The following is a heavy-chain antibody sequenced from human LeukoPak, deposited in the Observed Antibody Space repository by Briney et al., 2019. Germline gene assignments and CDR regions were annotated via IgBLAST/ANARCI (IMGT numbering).Heavy chain of an antibody. CDR3: ARGSAARTFDY. V-gene: IGHV4-4*07. D-gene: IGHD6-13*01. J-gene: IGHJ4*02. CDR2: IYTSGRT. Sequence: SETLSLTCSVSGGFISSYYWSWIRQPAGKGLEWIGRIYTSGRTKYNPSLESRVTMSVDTSKNQFSLKLSYVTAADTAVYYCARGSAARTFDYWGQGTLVTVSS. CDR1: GGFISSYY.